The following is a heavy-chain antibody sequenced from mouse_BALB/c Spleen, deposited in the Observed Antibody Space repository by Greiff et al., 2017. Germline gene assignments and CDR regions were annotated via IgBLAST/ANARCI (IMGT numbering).Heavy chain of an antibody. Sequence: DVKLVESGGGLVQPKGSLKLSCAASGFTFNTYAMNWVRQAPGKGLEWVARIRSKSNNYATYYADSVKDRFTISRDDSQSMLYLQMNNLKTEDTAMYYCAGGYDGPFAYWGQGTLVTVSA. D-gene: IGHD2-14*01. V-gene: IGHV10-1*02. CDR2: IRSKSNNYAT. J-gene: IGHJ3*01. CDR1: GFTFNTYA. CDR3: AGGYDGPFAY.